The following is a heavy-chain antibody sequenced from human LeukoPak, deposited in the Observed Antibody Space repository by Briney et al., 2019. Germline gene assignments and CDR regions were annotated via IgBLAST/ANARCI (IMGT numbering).Heavy chain of an antibody. CDR3: ARGGSSTSFDY. CDR2: ISSSSTTI. J-gene: IGHJ4*02. CDR1: GFTFSDYY. V-gene: IGHV3-11*04. Sequence: GGSLRLSCAASGFTFSDYYMSWIRQAPGKGLEWVSYISSSSTTIYYADSVKGRFTISRDNAKNSLCLQINSLRAEDTAVYYCARGGSSTSFDYWGQGALVTVSS. D-gene: IGHD2-2*01.